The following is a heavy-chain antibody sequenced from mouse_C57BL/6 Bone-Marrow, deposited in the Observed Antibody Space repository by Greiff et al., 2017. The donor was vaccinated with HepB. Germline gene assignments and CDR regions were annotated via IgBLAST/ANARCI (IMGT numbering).Heavy chain of an antibody. Sequence: QVQLQQPGAELVKPGASVKLSCKASGYTFTSYWMQWVKQRPGQGLEWIGEIDPSDSYTNSNQKFKGKATLTVDTSSSTAYMQLSSLTSEDSAVYYCARKIYYDYDGAYWGQGTLVTVSA. CDR2: IDPSDSYT. CDR3: ARKIYYDYDGAY. D-gene: IGHD2-4*01. V-gene: IGHV1-50*01. J-gene: IGHJ3*01. CDR1: GYTFTSYW.